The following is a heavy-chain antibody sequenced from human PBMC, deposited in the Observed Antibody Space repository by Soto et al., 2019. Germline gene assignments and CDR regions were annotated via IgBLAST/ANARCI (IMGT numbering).Heavy chain of an antibody. D-gene: IGHD7-27*01. CDR2: INAGNGNT. Sequence: QVQLVQSGAEVKKPGASVQVSCKASGYTFTSYAMHWVRQAPGQRLEWMGWINAGNGNTKYSQKFQGRVPITRDTAASTAYMELSSLRSEDTAVYYCAIGRNPKLTGDDNAFDIWGQGTMVTGSS. V-gene: IGHV1-3*01. CDR3: AIGRNPKLTGDDNAFDI. J-gene: IGHJ3*02. CDR1: GYTFTSYA.